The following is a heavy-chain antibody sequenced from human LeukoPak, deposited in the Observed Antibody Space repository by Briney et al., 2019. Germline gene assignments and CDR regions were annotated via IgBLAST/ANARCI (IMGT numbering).Heavy chain of an antibody. CDR1: GGSVSNGGYY. V-gene: IGHV4-30-4*08. CDR2: IYYSGST. Sequence: SETLSLTCTVSGGSVSNGGYYWSWIRQPPGKGLEWIGYIYYSGSTYYNPSLKSRVTISVDTSKNQFSLKLSSVTAADTAVYYCARALVLLCCGDWFDPWGQGTLVTVSS. CDR3: ARALVLLCCGDWFDP. D-gene: IGHD3-10*02. J-gene: IGHJ5*02.